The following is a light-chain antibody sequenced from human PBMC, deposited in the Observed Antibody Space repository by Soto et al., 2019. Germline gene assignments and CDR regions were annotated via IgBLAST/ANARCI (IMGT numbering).Light chain of an antibody. V-gene: IGLV2-14*01. Sequence: QSALTQPASVSGSPGQSITISCTGTSSDVGGYNYVSWYQQHPGKDPKLMIYEVSNRHSGVSNRFSGSKSGNTASLTISGLQADDEADYYCSSYTSSSTRVFGGGTKLTVL. CDR3: SSYTSSSTRV. J-gene: IGLJ3*02. CDR2: EVS. CDR1: SSDVGGYNY.